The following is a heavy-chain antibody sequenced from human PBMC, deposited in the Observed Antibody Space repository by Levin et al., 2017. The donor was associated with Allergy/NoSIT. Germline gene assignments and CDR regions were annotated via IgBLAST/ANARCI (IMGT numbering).Heavy chain of an antibody. CDR2: IYYSGST. D-gene: IGHD3-16*01. V-gene: IGHV4-59*13. CDR1: GGFMSSYY. CDR3: ARDLGIFDTTDFNGFDV. Sequence: SQTLSLTCAISGGFMSSYYWAWIRQPPGKGLEWIGSIYYSGSTNYNPSFKSRVSISVDTSKKQFSLRLSSVTAADTAVYYFARDLGIFDTTDFNGFDVWGQGTKVTVSS. J-gene: IGHJ3*01.